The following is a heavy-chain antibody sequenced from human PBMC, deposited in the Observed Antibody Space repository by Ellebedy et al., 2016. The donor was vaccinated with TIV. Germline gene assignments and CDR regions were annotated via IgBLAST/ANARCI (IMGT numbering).Heavy chain of an antibody. CDR2: IWSDGFYK. D-gene: IGHD1-26*01. Sequence: PGGSLRLSCAASGFSFNNYGIHWSRQAPGKGREWVAVIWSDGFYKFYAESVKGRFTISSDNSKNTVFLQMNSLRVEDSGLYYCAKNGRLKAGTNPFNNWGQGTLVTVSS. CDR1: GFSFNNYG. V-gene: IGHV3-33*06. J-gene: IGHJ4*02. CDR3: AKNGRLKAGTNPFNN.